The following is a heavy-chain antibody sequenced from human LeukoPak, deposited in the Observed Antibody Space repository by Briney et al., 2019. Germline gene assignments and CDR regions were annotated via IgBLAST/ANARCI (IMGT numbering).Heavy chain of an antibody. Sequence: GGSLRLSCVASGFTFSTFGMSWVRQAPGKGLEWVSYISSSGTTIYYADSVKGRFTLSRDDAKSTLYLQMNSLRAEDTALYYCARMNTGYYDDYWGQGTLVTVSS. CDR1: GFTFSTFG. CDR3: ARMNTGYYDDY. CDR2: ISSSGTTI. D-gene: IGHD3-9*01. V-gene: IGHV3-48*01. J-gene: IGHJ4*02.